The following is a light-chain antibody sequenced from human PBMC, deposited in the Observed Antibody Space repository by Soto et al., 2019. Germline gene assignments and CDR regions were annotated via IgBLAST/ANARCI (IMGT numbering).Light chain of an antibody. CDR2: GVS. CDR3: SSYRSGSVVL. V-gene: IGLV2-14*01. J-gene: IGLJ3*02. Sequence: QSALTQPASVSGSPGQSITISCTGTSSDVGGYNYVSWYQQHPGKAPKLVIYGVSYRPSGVSGRFSGSKFQNTASLTISGLQPEDEADYYCSSYRSGSVVLFGGGTKHTVL. CDR1: SSDVGGYNY.